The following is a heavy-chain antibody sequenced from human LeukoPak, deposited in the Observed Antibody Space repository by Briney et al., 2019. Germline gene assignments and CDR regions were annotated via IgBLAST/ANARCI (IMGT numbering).Heavy chain of an antibody. V-gene: IGHV4-30-2*01. CDR2: IYHSGST. J-gene: IGHJ4*02. Sequence: SETLSLTCAVSGGSISSGGYSWSWIRQPPGKGLEWIGYIYHSGSTYYNPSLKSRVTISVDRSKNQFSLKLSSVTAADTAVYYCTRGSDYWGQGTLVTVSS. CDR3: TRGSDY. CDR1: GGSISSGGYS.